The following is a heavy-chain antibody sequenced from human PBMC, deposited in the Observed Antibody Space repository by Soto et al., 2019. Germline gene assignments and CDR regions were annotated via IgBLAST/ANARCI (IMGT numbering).Heavy chain of an antibody. CDR1: GGSIGSRGYW. D-gene: IGHD3-10*01. Sequence: SETLSLTCTVSGGSIGSRGYWWGWIRLSPGKGLEWIVSMFYSGTTYYNPSLESRITISVDTPRNQFSLKLSSVTAADTALYYCARDSKIRGTNWYFDLWGRGTLVTVSS. CDR3: ARDSKIRGTNWYFDL. V-gene: IGHV4-39*02. CDR2: MFYSGTT. J-gene: IGHJ2*01.